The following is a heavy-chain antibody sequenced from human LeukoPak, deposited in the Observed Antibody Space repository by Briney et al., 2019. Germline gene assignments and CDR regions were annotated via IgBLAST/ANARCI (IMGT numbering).Heavy chain of an antibody. J-gene: IGHJ4*02. D-gene: IGHD3-16*01. CDR3: AKDSYGLDY. CDR1: GFTFSSYG. Sequence: TGGSLRLSCAASGFTFSSYGMHWVRQAPGKGLEWVAVISYDGSNKYYADSVKGRFTISRDNSKNTLYLQMNSLRAEDTAVYYCAKDSYGLDYWGQGTLVTVSS. V-gene: IGHV3-30*18. CDR2: ISYDGSNK.